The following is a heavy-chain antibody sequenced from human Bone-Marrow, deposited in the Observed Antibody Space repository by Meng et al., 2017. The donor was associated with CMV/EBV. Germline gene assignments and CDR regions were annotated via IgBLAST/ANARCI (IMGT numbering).Heavy chain of an antibody. J-gene: IGHJ4*02. CDR2: VNPSGGTT. CDR1: GYTFTSYY. D-gene: IGHD4-11*01. CDR3: AREVNIATYSLRFMGY. Sequence: ASVKVSCKASGYTFTSYYMHWVRQAPGQGLEWMGIVNPSGGTTSYAQKFQGRVTMTRDTSTSTVYMELSSLRSEDTAVYYCAREVNIATYSLRFMGYWGQGTLVNGAS. V-gene: IGHV1-46*01.